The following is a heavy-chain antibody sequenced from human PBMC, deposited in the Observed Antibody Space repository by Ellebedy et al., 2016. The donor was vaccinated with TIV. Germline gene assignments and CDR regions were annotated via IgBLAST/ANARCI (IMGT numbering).Heavy chain of an antibody. Sequence: ESLKISXTVSGASISRRGSYWGWVRQPPGEGLEWIGTIDYSGGTKFNPSLNSRVTISRDTSKSQFSLNLRSVTAADTAVYYCAGDQGSISWFYYWGQGTLVTISS. J-gene: IGHJ4*02. CDR2: IDYSGGT. D-gene: IGHD2-2*01. CDR1: GASISRRGSY. V-gene: IGHV4-39*07. CDR3: AGDQGSISWFYY.